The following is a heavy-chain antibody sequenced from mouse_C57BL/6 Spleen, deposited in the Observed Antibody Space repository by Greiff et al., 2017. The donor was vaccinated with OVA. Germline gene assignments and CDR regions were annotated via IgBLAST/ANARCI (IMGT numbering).Heavy chain of an antibody. J-gene: IGHJ4*01. CDR3: ARGGDY. Sequence: VQLQQSGAELMKPGASVKLSCKATGYTFTGYGIEWVKQRPGHGLEWIGEILRGSGSTNYNETLKGRVTFTADTSSNTAYMQLSSLTTEDSAIYYCARGGDYWGQGTSVTVSS. CDR1: GYTFTGYG. CDR2: ILRGSGST. V-gene: IGHV1-9*01.